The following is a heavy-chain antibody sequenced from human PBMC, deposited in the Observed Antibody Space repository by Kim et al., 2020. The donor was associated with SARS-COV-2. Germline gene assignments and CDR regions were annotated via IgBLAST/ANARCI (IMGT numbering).Heavy chain of an antibody. CDR1: GYTFSNYV. CDR2: IKLGNGDT. CDR3: AGADEYHLNLFDP. V-gene: IGHV1-3*01. J-gene: IGHJ5*02. D-gene: IGHD2-2*01. Sequence: ASVKVSCKASGYTFSNYVMHWVRQAPGQGLEWMGWIKLGNGDTKYSRKFQGRVTMTWDTSASTAYMELSSLRSEDTAVYYCAGADEYHLNLFDPWGQGTLVTVSS.